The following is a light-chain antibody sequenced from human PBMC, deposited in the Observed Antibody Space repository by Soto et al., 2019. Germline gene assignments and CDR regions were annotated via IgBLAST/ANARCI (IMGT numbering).Light chain of an antibody. J-gene: IGKJ1*01. CDR3: HQYGSSLWT. CDR1: QSVSSSY. CDR2: GAS. V-gene: IGKV3-20*01. Sequence: EMVLTQSPGTLSLPPGERATLAFRASQSVSSSYLAWYQQKPGQAPRLLLDGASTRATGIPDRFSGSGSGTDFTLTISRLEPEDFEVYYYHQYGSSLWTFGQRTKV.